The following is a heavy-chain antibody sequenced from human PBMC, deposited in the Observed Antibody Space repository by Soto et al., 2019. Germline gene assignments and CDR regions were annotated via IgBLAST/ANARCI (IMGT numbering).Heavy chain of an antibody. V-gene: IGHV4-34*01. CDR2: INHSGST. D-gene: IGHD6-6*01. CDR3: ARGLQSRKVYSSSSY. J-gene: IGHJ4*02. CDR1: GGSFSGYY. Sequence: QVQLQQWGAGLLKPSETLSLTCAVYGGSFSGYYWSWIRQPPGKGLEWIGEINHSGSTNYNPSLKSRVTISVDTSKNQFSLKLSSVTAADTAVYYCARGLQSRKVYSSSSYWGQGTLVTVSS.